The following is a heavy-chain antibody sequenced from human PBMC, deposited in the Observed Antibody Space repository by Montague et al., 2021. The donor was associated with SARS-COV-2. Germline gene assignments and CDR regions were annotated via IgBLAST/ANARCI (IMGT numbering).Heavy chain of an antibody. CDR3: ARGWAFDP. CDR1: GGSTASHY. V-gene: IGHV4-59*08. J-gene: IGHJ3*01. Sequence: SETLSLTCTVSGGSTASHYWNWIRQSPGKRPELIGYVYYNGDTKYNPSLQIRVAISIDTSENQISLRLNSVTDTDTADYFCARGWAFDPWGQGRLVTVSS. D-gene: IGHD6-19*01. CDR2: VYYNGDT.